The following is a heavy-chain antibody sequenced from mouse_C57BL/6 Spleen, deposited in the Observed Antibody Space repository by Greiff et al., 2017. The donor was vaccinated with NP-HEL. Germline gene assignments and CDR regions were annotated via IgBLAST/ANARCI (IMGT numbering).Heavy chain of an antibody. CDR3: AIHYYGSSYYYYAMDY. V-gene: IGHV2-2*01. CDR2: IWSGGST. J-gene: IGHJ4*01. D-gene: IGHD1-1*01. Sequence: QVQLKESGPGLVQPSQSLSITCTVSGFSLTSYGVHWVRQSPGKGLEWLGVIWSGGSTDYNAAFISRLSISKDNSKSQVFFTMNSLQADDTAIYYCAIHYYGSSYYYYAMDYWGQGTSVTVSS. CDR1: GFSLTSYG.